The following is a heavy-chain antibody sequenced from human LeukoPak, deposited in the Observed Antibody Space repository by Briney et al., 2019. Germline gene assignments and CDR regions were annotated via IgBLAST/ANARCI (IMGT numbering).Heavy chain of an antibody. V-gene: IGHV4-34*01. J-gene: IGHJ3*02. D-gene: IGHD4-23*01. CDR3: ARDDHGGKLDI. CDR2: INHSGSA. CDR1: GGSFSGYY. Sequence: SSETLSLTCAVYGGSFSGYYWSCIRQPPGKGLEWIGEINHSGSANYNPSLKSRVTISVDTSKNQFSLKLSSVTAADTAVYYCARDDHGGKLDIWGQGTVVTVSS.